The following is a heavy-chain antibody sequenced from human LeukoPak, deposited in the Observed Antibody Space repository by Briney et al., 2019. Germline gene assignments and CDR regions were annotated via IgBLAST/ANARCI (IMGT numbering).Heavy chain of an antibody. V-gene: IGHV4-34*01. CDR3: ARKNPRTNIVGAVPRYWFDP. CDR2: INHSGST. CDR1: GGSFSGYY. D-gene: IGHD1-26*01. Sequence: PSETLSLTCAVYGGSFSGYYWSWIRQPPGKGLEWIGEINHSGSTNYNPSLKSRLTISVVTSKSQFSLKLSSVTAADTAVYYCARKNPRTNIVGAVPRYWFDPWGQGTLVTVSP. J-gene: IGHJ5*02.